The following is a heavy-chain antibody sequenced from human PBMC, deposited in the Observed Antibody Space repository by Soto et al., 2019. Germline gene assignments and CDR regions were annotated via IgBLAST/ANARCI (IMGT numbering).Heavy chain of an antibody. J-gene: IGHJ4*02. CDR2: VYYSGST. Sequence: SETLSLTCTVSGGSVSSSSYYWGWVRQPPGKGLEWIGRVYYSGSTYYNPSLESRVTISVDKSKNQFSLKLMSLSAADTAVYYCGRREGLATISYYFDYWGQGARVTVSS. D-gene: IGHD3-9*01. CDR1: GGSVSSSSYY. V-gene: IGHV4-39*01. CDR3: GRREGLATISYYFDY.